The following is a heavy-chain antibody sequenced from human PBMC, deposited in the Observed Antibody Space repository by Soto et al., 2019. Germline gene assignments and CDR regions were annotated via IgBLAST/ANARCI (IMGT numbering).Heavy chain of an antibody. D-gene: IGHD3-22*01. CDR3: ARVGSSGYYDDGFGGAFDY. CDR1: GGSISSGDYY. CDR2: IYYSGST. Sequence: QVQLQESGPGLVKPSQTLSLTCTVSGGSISSGDYYWSWIRQPPGKGLEWIGYIYYSGSTYYNPSLQGRVTISVDTSKNQFPLKVSSVTAAEAAVYYCARVGSSGYYDDGFGGAFDYWGQGTLVTVSS. V-gene: IGHV4-30-4*01. J-gene: IGHJ4*02.